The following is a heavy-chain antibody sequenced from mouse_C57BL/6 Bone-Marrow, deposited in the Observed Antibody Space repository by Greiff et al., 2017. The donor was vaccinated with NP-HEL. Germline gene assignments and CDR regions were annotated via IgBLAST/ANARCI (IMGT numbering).Heavy chain of an antibody. Sequence: EVMLVESGGGLVKPGGSLKLSCAASGFTFSSYAMSWVRQTPEKRLEWVATISDGGSYTYYPANVKGRFTISRANAKHNLYLQMSHLKSEDTAMYYCAKEKVYYYGSSYEDYARDYWGQGTSVTVSS. CDR2: ISDGGSYT. CDR1: GFTFSSYA. CDR3: AKEKVYYYGSSYEDYARDY. D-gene: IGHD1-1*01. V-gene: IGHV5-4*01. J-gene: IGHJ4*01.